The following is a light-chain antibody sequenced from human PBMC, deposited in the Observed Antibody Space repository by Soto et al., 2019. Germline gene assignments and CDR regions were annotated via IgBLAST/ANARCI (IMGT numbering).Light chain of an antibody. J-gene: IGKJ1*01. CDR1: QTISSW. CDR3: QQYSSYPWT. CDR2: KAS. Sequence: DIQMTQSPSTLSASVGDRVTVTCRASQTISSWLAWYQQKPGKAPNLLIYKASSLESGVPSRFSGSGSGTDFSLTISSLQPDDLATYYCQQYSSYPWTFGQGTKVDIK. V-gene: IGKV1-5*03.